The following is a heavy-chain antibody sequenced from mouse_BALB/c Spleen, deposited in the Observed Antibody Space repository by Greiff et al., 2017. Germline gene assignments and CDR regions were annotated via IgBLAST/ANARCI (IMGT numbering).Heavy chain of an antibody. J-gene: IGHJ3*01. CDR3: AKGGRGCAY. V-gene: IGHV1-80*01. CDR1: GYAFSSYW. CDR2: IYPGDGDT. Sequence: QVQLKQSGAALVRPGSSVQISCKASGYAFSSYWMNWVKQRPGQGLEWIGQIYPGDGDTNYNGKFKGKATLTADKSSSTAYMQLSSLTSEDSAVYFCAKGGRGCAYWGQGTLVTVSA. D-gene: IGHD3-3*01.